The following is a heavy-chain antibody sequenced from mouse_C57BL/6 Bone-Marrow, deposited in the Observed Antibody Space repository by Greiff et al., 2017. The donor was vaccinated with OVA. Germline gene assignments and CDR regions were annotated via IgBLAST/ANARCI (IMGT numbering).Heavy chain of an antibody. D-gene: IGHD1-3*01. Sequence: QVQLQQSGPELVRPGASVKISCKAPGYTFTSYWMQWVRQRPGQGLEWIGEIFPGSGSTYYNEKFTGKATLTVVTSSSTAYMQLSSLTSEDAAFYFGARSESILPSYWGRGTRVTVSA. J-gene: IGHJ3*01. CDR2: IFPGSGST. CDR1: GYTFTSYW. CDR3: ARSESILPSY. V-gene: IGHV1-56*01.